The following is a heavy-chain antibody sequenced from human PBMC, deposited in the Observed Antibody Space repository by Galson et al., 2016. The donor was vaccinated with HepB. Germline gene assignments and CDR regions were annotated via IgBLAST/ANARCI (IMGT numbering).Heavy chain of an antibody. Sequence: SVKVSCKASGYTFTTYALHWVRLAPGQRLEWMGWINAGHGNTKYSPKFQGRVTITRDTSASTAYMDLSSLRSEDTAVYDCARGTRVPEEYFKHWGQGTLVTVSS. V-gene: IGHV1-3*01. CDR3: ARGTRVPEEYFKH. CDR1: GYTFTTYA. D-gene: IGHD3-3*01. CDR2: INAGHGNT. J-gene: IGHJ1*01.